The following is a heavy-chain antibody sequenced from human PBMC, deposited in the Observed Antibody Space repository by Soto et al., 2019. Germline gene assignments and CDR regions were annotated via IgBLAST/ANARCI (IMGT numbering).Heavy chain of an antibody. Sequence: QVQLQQWGAGLLKPSETLSLTCAVYGGSFSGYYWSWIRQPPGKGLEWIGEINHSGSTNYNPSLKSRVTISVDTSKNQFSLKLSSVTAADTAAYYCARGRGIAVARRWFDPWGQGTLVTISS. CDR3: ARGRGIAVARRWFDP. CDR2: INHSGST. D-gene: IGHD6-19*01. CDR1: GGSFSGYY. V-gene: IGHV4-34*01. J-gene: IGHJ5*02.